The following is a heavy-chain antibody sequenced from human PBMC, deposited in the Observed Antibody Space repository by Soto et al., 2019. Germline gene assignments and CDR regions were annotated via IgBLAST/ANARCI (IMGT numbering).Heavy chain of an antibody. CDR2: INHSGST. V-gene: IGHV4-34*01. Sequence: SETLSLTCAVYGGSFRGYYWIWIRQPPGKGLEWIGEINHSGSTNYNPSLKSRVTISVDTSKNQFSLKLSSVTAADTAVYYCARRPLRQRLVWYYGMDVWGQGTTAIFSS. CDR3: ARRPLRQRLVWYYGMDV. CDR1: GGSFRGYY. J-gene: IGHJ6*02. D-gene: IGHD6-19*01.